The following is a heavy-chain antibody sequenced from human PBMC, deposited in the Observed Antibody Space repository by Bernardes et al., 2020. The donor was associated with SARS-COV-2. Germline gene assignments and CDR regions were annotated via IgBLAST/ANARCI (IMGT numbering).Heavy chain of an antibody. Sequence: GGSLRLSCAASGFTFSSYAMHWVRQAPGKGLEYVSAISSNGGSTYYANSVKGRFTISRDNSKNTLYLQMGSLRAEDMAVYYCATGFMTTVSGGAFDIWGQGTMVTVSS. CDR1: GFTFSSYA. V-gene: IGHV3-64*01. D-gene: IGHD4-4*01. CDR3: ATGFMTTVSGGAFDI. CDR2: ISSNGGST. J-gene: IGHJ3*02.